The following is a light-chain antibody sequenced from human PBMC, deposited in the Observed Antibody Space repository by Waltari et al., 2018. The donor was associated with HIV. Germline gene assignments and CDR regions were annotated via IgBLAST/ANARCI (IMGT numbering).Light chain of an antibody. CDR2: DAS. CDR1: QSISSS. J-gene: IGKJ2*01. Sequence: EIVLTQPPGTLSLSPGERATLSCRASQSISSSLAWYQQQPGRAPRLLIYDASNRATGIPARFSGSGSGTDFTLTISSLEPEDFAVYYCQQRSNRPPKYTLGQGTKLEIK. CDR3: QQRSNRPPKYT. V-gene: IGKV3-11*01.